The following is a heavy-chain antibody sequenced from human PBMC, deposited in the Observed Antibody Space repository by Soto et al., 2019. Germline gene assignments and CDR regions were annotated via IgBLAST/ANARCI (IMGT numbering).Heavy chain of an antibody. CDR1: GFTFSSNW. J-gene: IGHJ4*02. D-gene: IGHD2-2*01. Sequence: GGSLRLSCAASGFTFSSNWMNWVRQAPGKGLEWVSAISGSGGSTYYADSVKGRFTISRDNSKNTLYLQMNSLRAEDTAVYYCAKSIVVVPAATEQYFDYWGQRTLVTVSS. V-gene: IGHV3-23*01. CDR2: ISGSGGST. CDR3: AKSIVVVPAATEQYFDY.